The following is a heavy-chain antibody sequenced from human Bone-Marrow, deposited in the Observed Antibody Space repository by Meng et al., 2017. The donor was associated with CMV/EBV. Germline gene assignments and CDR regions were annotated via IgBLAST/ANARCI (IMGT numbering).Heavy chain of an antibody. J-gene: IGHJ6*01. CDR1: GFIISSYV. CDR3: AKWKTGDFVVTAAITGYYGMDF. Sequence: GESLKISCAASGFIISSYVMNWVRQAPGKVLEWVSYISSSGNTIYYADSVKGRFTITRDNSKNTLYLQMNCLGAEDTAVYYCAKWKTGDFVVTAAITGYYGMDFWGQGTTVTGSS. D-gene: IGHD2-2*01. CDR2: ISSSGNTI. V-gene: IGHV3-48*03.